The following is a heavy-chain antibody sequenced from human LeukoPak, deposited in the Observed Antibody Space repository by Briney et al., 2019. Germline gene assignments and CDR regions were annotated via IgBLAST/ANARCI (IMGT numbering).Heavy chain of an antibody. Sequence: PGGSLRLSCAASGFAVSSKYMNWVRQAPGKGLEWVTVIYLDGRADYADSVKGRFTISSDNSKNTVYLQMNSLKDEDTAVYYCARDAETSLGNWGQGTLVTVSP. D-gene: IGHD1-26*01. CDR2: IYLDGRA. V-gene: IGHV3-66*01. J-gene: IGHJ4*02. CDR3: ARDAETSLGN. CDR1: GFAVSSKY.